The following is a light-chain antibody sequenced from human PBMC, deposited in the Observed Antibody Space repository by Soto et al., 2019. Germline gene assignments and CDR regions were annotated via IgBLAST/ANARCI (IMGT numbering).Light chain of an antibody. CDR3: QQYYEWPRGT. CDR1: QNVISN. V-gene: IGKV3-15*01. CDR2: SAS. J-gene: IGKJ1*01. Sequence: EIVRTQSPGTLYVSPGERATLSCRASQNVISNLAWYQQRPGQAPRLLSYSASTRATGIPARFSGSGSGTEFTLTLSSLRSGDAAVYYCQQYYEWPRGTFGQGTKVDIK.